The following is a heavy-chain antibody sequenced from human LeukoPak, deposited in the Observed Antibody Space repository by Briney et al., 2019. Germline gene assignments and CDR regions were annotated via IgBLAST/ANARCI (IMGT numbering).Heavy chain of an antibody. CDR2: INPNSGGT. J-gene: IGHJ3*02. CDR1: GYTFTGYY. V-gene: IGHV1-2*02. Sequence: ASVKVSCKASGYTFTGYYMHWVRQAPGQGLEWMGWINPNSGGTNYAQKFQGRVTMTRDTSISTAYMELSRLRSDDTAVYYCARERADYGDYVGAFDIWGQGTMVTVSS. D-gene: IGHD4-17*01. CDR3: ARERADYGDYVGAFDI.